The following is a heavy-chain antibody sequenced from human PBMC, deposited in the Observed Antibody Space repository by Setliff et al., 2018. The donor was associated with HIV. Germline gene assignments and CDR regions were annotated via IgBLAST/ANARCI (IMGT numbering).Heavy chain of an antibody. J-gene: IGHJ4*02. CDR1: GGSFSGYY. CDR3: ARHDYYDSGGFYKLYYFDY. V-gene: IGHV4-34*01. CDR2: RNAGGSI. Sequence: SETLSLTCAVYGGSFSGYYWSWLRQPPGKGREWIGERNAGGSINDNPSLKSRLTISVDTSKNQFSLKLKSVTAAYTAVYYCARHDYYDSGGFYKLYYFDYWGPGTLVTVSS. D-gene: IGHD3-22*01.